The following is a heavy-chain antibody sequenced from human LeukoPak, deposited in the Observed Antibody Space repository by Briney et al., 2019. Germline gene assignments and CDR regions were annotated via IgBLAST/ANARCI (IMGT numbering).Heavy chain of an antibody. D-gene: IGHD3-3*01. V-gene: IGHV3-21*01. Sequence: GGSLRLSCGASGFTFRSYCVDWVRQAPGEGLEGVLTISCDCRYIYYADTVKGRCTISRDNAKNSLYLQMNSLRAEDTAVYYCARMMTMFGVVIRSADAFDIWGQGTMVTVSS. CDR2: ISCDCRYI. CDR3: ARMMTMFGVVIRSADAFDI. J-gene: IGHJ3*02. CDR1: GFTFRSYC.